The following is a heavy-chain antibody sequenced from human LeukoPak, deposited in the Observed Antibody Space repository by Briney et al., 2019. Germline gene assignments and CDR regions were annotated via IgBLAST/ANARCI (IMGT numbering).Heavy chain of an antibody. CDR1: GYIFSSYG. D-gene: IGHD2-15*01. Sequence: ASVKVSCKASGYIFSSYGIKWVRQAPGQGLEWMGYITPYNGYTNYAQKFQGRVTMTTDSSTRTAYMELRSLISDDTAVYYCATSVMVGADYWGQGTQVTVSS. J-gene: IGHJ4*02. CDR2: ITPYNGYT. CDR3: ATSVMVGADY. V-gene: IGHV1-18*01.